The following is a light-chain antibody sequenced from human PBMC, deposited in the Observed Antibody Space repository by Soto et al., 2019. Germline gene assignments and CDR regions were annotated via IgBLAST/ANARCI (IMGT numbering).Light chain of an antibody. Sequence: QSALTQPASVSGSPGQSIAISCTGTSSDVGAYNYVSWYQQHPGKAPKLMIFDVSNRPSGVSNRFSGSKSGNTASLTISGLHAEDEADYYCSSYPPIGNYVFGTGTKLTVL. J-gene: IGLJ1*01. CDR2: DVS. CDR1: SSDVGAYNY. V-gene: IGLV2-14*01. CDR3: SSYPPIGNYV.